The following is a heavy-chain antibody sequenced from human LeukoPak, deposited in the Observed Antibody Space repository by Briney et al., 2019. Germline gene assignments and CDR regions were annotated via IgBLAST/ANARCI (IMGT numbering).Heavy chain of an antibody. Sequence: SETLSLTCTVSGGSVNSGSSYWSWIRQPPGKGLEWIGCISYSGSTNYNPSLRSRVTMSLDTSKNHFSLTLSSVTAADTAVYFCATGRVGATFDYWGQGTLFPVSS. D-gene: IGHD1-26*01. J-gene: IGHJ4*02. V-gene: IGHV4-61*01. CDR2: ISYSGST. CDR1: GGSVNSGSSY. CDR3: ATGRVGATFDY.